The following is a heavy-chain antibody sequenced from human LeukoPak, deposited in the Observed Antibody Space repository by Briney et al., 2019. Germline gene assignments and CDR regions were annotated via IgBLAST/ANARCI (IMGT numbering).Heavy chain of an antibody. CDR2: IYYSGST. Sequence: KPSETLSLTCTVSGGSISSYYWSWIRQPPGKGLEWIGYIYYSGSTNYNPSLKSRVTISVDTSKNHFSLKLSSVTAADTAVYYCARVVYGDYGYYFDYWGQGTLVTVCS. V-gene: IGHV4-59*01. CDR1: GGSISSYY. J-gene: IGHJ4*02. D-gene: IGHD4-17*01. CDR3: ARVVYGDYGYYFDY.